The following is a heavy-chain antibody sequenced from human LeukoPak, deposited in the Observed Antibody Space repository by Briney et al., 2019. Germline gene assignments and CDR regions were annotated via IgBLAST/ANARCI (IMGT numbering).Heavy chain of an antibody. J-gene: IGHJ4*02. Sequence: GTSLRLSCTASGFTFSSHGMHWVRQTPGKGLEWVAVISSDGKDKKFADSVKGRLTISRDNSMNMLYLQMNSLRPEDTAVYYCAKDRDLGGSSYYFDYWGQGTLVTVSS. CDR1: GFTFSSHG. CDR3: AKDRDLGGSSYYFDY. V-gene: IGHV3-30*18. D-gene: IGHD1-26*01. CDR2: ISSDGKDK.